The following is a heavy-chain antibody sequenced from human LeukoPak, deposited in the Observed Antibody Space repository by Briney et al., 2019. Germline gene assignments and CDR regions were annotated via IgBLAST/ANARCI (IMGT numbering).Heavy chain of an antibody. CDR1: GFTFSTNS. J-gene: IGHJ5*02. D-gene: IGHD1-26*01. V-gene: IGHV3-64D*08. CDR2: ITSNGGST. Sequence: GGSLKLSCSASGFTFSTNSMHWVRQAPGKGLEFVSAITSNGGSTYYADSVKGRFTISRDNSKNTLYLQMSSLRAEDTAVYYCVTVGMTSIWSYLRFDPRGQGTLVSVSS. CDR3: VTVGMTSIWSYLRFDP.